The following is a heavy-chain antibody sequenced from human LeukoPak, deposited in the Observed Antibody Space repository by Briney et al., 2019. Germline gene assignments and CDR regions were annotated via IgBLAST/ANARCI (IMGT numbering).Heavy chain of an antibody. CDR2: IYNDGST. V-gene: IGHV4-4*09. CDR1: GGSISPYF. J-gene: IGHJ4*02. Sequence: SETLSLTCTVSGGSISPYFWSWIRQSPGKGLEWIGYIYNDGSTKCNPSLKSRVTISADTSKRQFSLNLRSVTAADTAVYYCARRQTYFDYWGQGTLVTVSS. CDR3: ARRQTYFDY.